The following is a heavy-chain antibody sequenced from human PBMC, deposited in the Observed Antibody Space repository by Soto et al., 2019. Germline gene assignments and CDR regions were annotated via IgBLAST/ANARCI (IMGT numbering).Heavy chain of an antibody. D-gene: IGHD2-2*03. Sequence: QVQLVQSGDEEKKPGASVKVSCTTSGYSFSSYAIHWVRQAPGQGLEWMGWINPGNANTKNSQKFQGRVTITSDTSASTAYMELSSLTSEDTAVYYCARVDGAYWGQGTLVTVSS. CDR2: INPGNANT. CDR3: ARVDGAY. V-gene: IGHV1-3*05. CDR1: GYSFSSYA. J-gene: IGHJ4*02.